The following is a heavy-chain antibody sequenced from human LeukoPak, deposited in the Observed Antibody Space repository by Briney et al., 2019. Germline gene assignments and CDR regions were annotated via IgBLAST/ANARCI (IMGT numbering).Heavy chain of an antibody. J-gene: IGHJ4*02. D-gene: IGHD5-12*01. CDR3: ARYPSGYDRGFDY. Sequence: GGSLRLSCAASGFIFSSYWMNWVRQAPGKGLEWVANINQDGSEKNYVDSVKRRFTISRDNAKNSLYLQMNSLRAEDTAVYYCARYPSGYDRGFDYWGQGTLV. CDR1: GFIFSSYW. V-gene: IGHV3-7*04. CDR2: INQDGSEK.